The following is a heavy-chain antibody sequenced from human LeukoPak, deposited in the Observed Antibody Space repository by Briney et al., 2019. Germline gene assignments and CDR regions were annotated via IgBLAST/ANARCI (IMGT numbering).Heavy chain of an antibody. J-gene: IGHJ4*02. CDR1: GYTLTNYA. CDR2: INAGNGNT. CDR3: ARGIWNSGLYGPYYFDY. Sequence: ASVKVSCKASGYTLTNYALQWVRQAPGQRLEWMGWINAGNGNTKYPQKFQGRVTITRDTSATTAYMELIGLTSEDTAVYYCARGIWNSGLYGPYYFDYWGQGTLVTVSS. D-gene: IGHD1/OR15-1a*01. V-gene: IGHV1-3*01.